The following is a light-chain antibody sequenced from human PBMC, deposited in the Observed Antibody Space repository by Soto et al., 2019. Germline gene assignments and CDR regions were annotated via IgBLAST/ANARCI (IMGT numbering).Light chain of an antibody. Sequence: QSVLTQPPSASGSPGQSVTISCTGNSNDVGHSSFISWYQQHPGKGPKLIIYEVSKRPSGLHDRFSGSKSGNTASLSVSGLQDEDEADYFCNAQADNGKHVFGTGTKLTVL. J-gene: IGLJ1*01. CDR3: NAQADNGKHV. CDR1: SNDVGHSSF. CDR2: EVS. V-gene: IGLV2-8*01.